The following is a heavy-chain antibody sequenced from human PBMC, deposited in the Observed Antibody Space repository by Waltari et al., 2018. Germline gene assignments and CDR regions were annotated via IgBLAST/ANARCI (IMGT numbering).Heavy chain of an antibody. CDR1: GYTFTSYA. CDR3: ARDGAGQVASYYFDY. J-gene: IGHJ4*02. D-gene: IGHD5-12*01. CDR2: INAGNGNT. Sequence: QVQLVQSGAEVKKPGASVKVSCKASGYTFTSYAMHWVRQAPGQRLEWMGWINAGNGNTKYSQEFQGRVTITRDTSASTAYMELSSLRSEDMAVYYCARDGAGQVASYYFDYWGQGTLVTVSS. V-gene: IGHV1-3*03.